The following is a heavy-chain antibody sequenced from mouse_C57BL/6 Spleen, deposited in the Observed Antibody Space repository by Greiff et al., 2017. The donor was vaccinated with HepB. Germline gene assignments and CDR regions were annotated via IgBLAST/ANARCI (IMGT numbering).Heavy chain of an antibody. Sequence: EVQLVESGPGLVKPSQSLSLTCSVTGYSITSGYYWNWIRQFPGNKLEWMGYISYDGSNNYNPSLKNRISITRDTSTNQFFLKLNSVTTEDTATYYCARAHILRYYFDVWGTGTTVTVSS. J-gene: IGHJ1*03. CDR3: ARAHILRYYFDV. V-gene: IGHV3-6*01. CDR1: GYSITSGYY. D-gene: IGHD1-1*01. CDR2: ISYDGSN.